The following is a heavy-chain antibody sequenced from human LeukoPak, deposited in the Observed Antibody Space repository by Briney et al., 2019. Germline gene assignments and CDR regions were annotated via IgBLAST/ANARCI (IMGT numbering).Heavy chain of an antibody. CDR1: GFTFSSYW. Sequence: GGSLRLSCAASGFTFSSYWMSWVRQAPGKGLEWVANIKQDGSEKYYVDSVKGRFTISGDNAKNSLYLQMNSLRAEDTAVYYCARPNYYDSSGLDYWGQGTLVTVSS. D-gene: IGHD3-22*01. CDR2: IKQDGSEK. CDR3: ARPNYYDSSGLDY. V-gene: IGHV3-7*01. J-gene: IGHJ4*02.